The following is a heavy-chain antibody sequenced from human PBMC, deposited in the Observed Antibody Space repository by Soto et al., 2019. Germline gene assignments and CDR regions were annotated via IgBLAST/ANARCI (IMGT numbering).Heavy chain of an antibody. CDR2: INTNTGNP. D-gene: IGHD3-3*01. CDR3: AREQHYYDFWSGYYLPNYYYSYGMDV. V-gene: IGHV7-4-1*01. Sequence: ASVKVSCKASGYTFTSYAMNWVRQAPGQGLEWMGWINTNTGNPTYAQGFTGRFVFSLDTSVSTAYLQICSLKAEDTAVYYCAREQHYYDFWSGYYLPNYYYSYGMDVWG. J-gene: IGHJ6*02. CDR1: GYTFTSYA.